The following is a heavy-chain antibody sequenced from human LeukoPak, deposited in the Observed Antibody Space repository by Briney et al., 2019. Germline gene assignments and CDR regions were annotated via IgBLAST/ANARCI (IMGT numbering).Heavy chain of an antibody. CDR1: GGSISSYY. CDR3: ARQIWYEYASYGMDV. D-gene: IGHD6-13*01. J-gene: IGHJ6*02. V-gene: IGHV4-59*08. Sequence: PSETLSLTCTVSGGSISSYYWSWIRQPPGKGLEWIGHISYTGSTNYNPSLKSRVTISVDTSKNQFSLKLSSVTAADTAVYYCARQIWYEYASYGMDVWGQGTTVTVSS. CDR2: ISYTGST.